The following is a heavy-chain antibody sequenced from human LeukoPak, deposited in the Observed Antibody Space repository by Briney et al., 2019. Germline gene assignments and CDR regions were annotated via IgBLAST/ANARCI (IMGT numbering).Heavy chain of an antibody. D-gene: IGHD3-10*01. CDR1: GYTFTSYY. J-gene: IGHJ6*03. V-gene: IGHV1-46*03. CDR2: INPSGGST. Sequence: ASVKVSCKASGYTFTSYYMHWVRQAPGQGLEWMGIINPSGGSTSYARKFQGRVTMTRDTSTSTVYMELSSLRSEDTAVYYCARVRYGSGTHQDYYMDVWGKGTTVTVSS. CDR3: ARVRYGSGTHQDYYMDV.